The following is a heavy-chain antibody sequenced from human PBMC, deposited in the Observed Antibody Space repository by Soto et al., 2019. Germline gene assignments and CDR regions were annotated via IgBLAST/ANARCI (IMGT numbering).Heavy chain of an antibody. V-gene: IGHV4-59*01. J-gene: IGHJ4*02. Sequence: SETLSLTCIFSGGSISNYFWSWIRQSPGKGLEWLGFISYSGSTNYNPSLKSRLTMSVDTSKNQFSLKLTSVTAADTATYFCAHRRTGVSQWYYGDFDYWGQGTLVTVSS. CDR1: GGSISNYF. CDR3: AHRRTGVSQWYYGDFDY. CDR2: ISYSGST. D-gene: IGHD6-19*01.